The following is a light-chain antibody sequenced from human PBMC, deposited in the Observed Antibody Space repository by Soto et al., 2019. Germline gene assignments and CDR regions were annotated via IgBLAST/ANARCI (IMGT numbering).Light chain of an antibody. CDR3: QQYNKWRT. Sequence: EAVMTQSPATLSVSPGERATLSCRASESVSSNLAWYQQKPGQAPRLLIYGASTRATGIPARISGSGSGTEFTLTISSLQSEDFAVYYCQQYNKWRTFGQGTKVDI. V-gene: IGKV3-15*01. CDR1: ESVSSN. CDR2: GAS. J-gene: IGKJ1*01.